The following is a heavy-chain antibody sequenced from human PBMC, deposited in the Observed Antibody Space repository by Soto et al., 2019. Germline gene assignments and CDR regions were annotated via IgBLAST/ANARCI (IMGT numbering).Heavy chain of an antibody. CDR2: INPSGGST. CDR1: GYTFTSYY. V-gene: IGHV1-46*01. D-gene: IGHD6-25*01. CDR3: ARDLGPAGIYYYYGMDV. J-gene: IGHJ6*02. Sequence: ASVKVSCKASGYTFTSYYMHWVRQAPGQGLEWMGIINPSGGSTSYAQKFQGRVTMTRDTSTSTVYMELSSLRSEDTAVYYCARDLGPAGIYYYYGMDVWGQGTTVTVSS.